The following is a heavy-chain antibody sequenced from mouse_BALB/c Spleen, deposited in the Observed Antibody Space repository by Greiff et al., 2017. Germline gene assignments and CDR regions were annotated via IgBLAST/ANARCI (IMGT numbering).Heavy chain of an antibody. V-gene: IGHV3-8*02. J-gene: IGHJ1*01. CDR3: ARWGYYGRGWYFDV. CDR1: GDSITSGY. D-gene: IGHD1-1*01. CDR2: ISYSGST. Sequence: EVKVEESGPSLVKPSQTLSLTCSVTGDSITSGYWNWIRKFPGNKLEYMGYISYSGSTYYNPSLKSRISITRDTSKNQYYLQLNSVTTEDTATYYCARWGYYGRGWYFDVWGAGTTVTVSS.